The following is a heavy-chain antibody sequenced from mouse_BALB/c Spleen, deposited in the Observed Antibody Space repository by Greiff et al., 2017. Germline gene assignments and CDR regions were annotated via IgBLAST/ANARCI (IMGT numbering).Heavy chain of an antibody. CDR1: GYTFTNYW. Sequence: QVQLQQSGAELVRPGTSVKISCKASGYTFTNYWLGWVKQRPGHGLEWIGDIYPGGGYTNYNEKFKGKATLTADTSSSTAYMQLSSLTSEDSAVYFCAIYGNDRLFFAYWGQGTLVTVSA. J-gene: IGHJ3*01. CDR3: AIYGNDRLFFAY. V-gene: IGHV1-63*02. CDR2: IYPGGGYT. D-gene: IGHD2-2*01.